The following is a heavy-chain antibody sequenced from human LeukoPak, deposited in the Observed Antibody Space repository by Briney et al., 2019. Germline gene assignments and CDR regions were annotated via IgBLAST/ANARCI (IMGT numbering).Heavy chain of an antibody. V-gene: IGHV4-34*01. CDR3: ARIEYSSSYYFDY. J-gene: IGHJ4*02. CDR1: GGSFSGYY. D-gene: IGHD6-6*01. CDR2: INHSGST. Sequence: KTSETLSLTCAVYGGSFSGYYWSWIRQPPGKGLEWIGEINHSGSTNYNPSLKSRVTISVDTSKDQFSLKLSSVTAADTAVYYCARIEYSSSYYFDYWGQGTLVTVSS.